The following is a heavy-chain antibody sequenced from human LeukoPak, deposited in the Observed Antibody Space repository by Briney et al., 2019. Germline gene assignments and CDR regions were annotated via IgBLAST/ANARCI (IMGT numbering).Heavy chain of an antibody. CDR2: IYPGDSDT. V-gene: IGHV5-51*01. CDR3: ARSRNQYSSGWYSSYNWFDP. Sequence: GESLMISCKGSGYSFTSYWIGWVSQMPGKGLEWMGIIYPGDSDTRYSPSFQGQVTISADKSISTAYLQWSSLKASDTAMYYCARSRNQYSSGWYSSYNWFDPWGQGTLVTVSS. CDR1: GYSFTSYW. D-gene: IGHD6-19*01. J-gene: IGHJ5*02.